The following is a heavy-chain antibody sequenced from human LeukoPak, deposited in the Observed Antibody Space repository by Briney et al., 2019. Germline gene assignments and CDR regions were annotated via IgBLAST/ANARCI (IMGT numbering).Heavy chain of an antibody. Sequence: PSETLSLTCTVSGGSISSSSYYWGWIRQPPGKGLEWIGSIYYSGSTYYNPSLKSRVTISVDTSKNQFSLKLSSVTAADTAVYYCARALIAAAGSSHFDYWGQGTLVTVSS. CDR1: GGSISSSSYY. J-gene: IGHJ4*02. CDR3: ARALIAAAGSSHFDY. D-gene: IGHD6-13*01. V-gene: IGHV4-39*07. CDR2: IYYSGST.